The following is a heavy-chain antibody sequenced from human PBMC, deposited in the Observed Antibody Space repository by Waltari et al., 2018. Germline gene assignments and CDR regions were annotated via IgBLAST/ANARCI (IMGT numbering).Heavy chain of an antibody. Sequence: QVQLVESGGGVVQPGRSLRLSCAASGFTFSSYGMHWVRQAPGKGLEWVAVISYDGSNKYYADSVKGRFTISRDNSKNTLYLQMNSLRAEDTAVYYCAKDRAHGDYAFDIWAKGQWSPSLQ. D-gene: IGHD4-17*01. CDR1: GFTFSSYG. CDR3: AKDRAHGDYAFDI. J-gene: IGHJ3*02. V-gene: IGHV3-30*18. CDR2: ISYDGSNK.